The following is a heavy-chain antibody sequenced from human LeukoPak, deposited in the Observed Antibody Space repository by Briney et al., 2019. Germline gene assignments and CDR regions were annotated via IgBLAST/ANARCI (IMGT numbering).Heavy chain of an antibody. CDR2: ISYDGSNK. D-gene: IGHD3-22*01. J-gene: IGHJ4*02. Sequence: PGRSLRLSCAASGFIFSSYAMHWVRQAPGKGLEWVAVISYDGSNKYYADSVKGRFTISRDNSRNTLYLQMNSLRAEDTAVYYCARGSGYLETSDYWGQGTLVTVSS. CDR3: ARGSGYLETSDY. CDR1: GFIFSSYA. V-gene: IGHV3-30*04.